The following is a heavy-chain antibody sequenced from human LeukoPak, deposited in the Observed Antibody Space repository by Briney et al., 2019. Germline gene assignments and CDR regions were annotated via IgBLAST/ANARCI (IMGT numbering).Heavy chain of an antibody. CDR3: ARDAQRGFDYSNSLEY. D-gene: IGHD4-11*01. CDR1: GFIFSHYG. V-gene: IGHV3-33*01. CDR2: IWSDGSNR. J-gene: IGHJ4*02. Sequence: GGSLRLSCAASGFIFSHYGMHWVRQAPGKGLEWVAVIWSDGSNRFYAGSVKGRFTISRDNSQNTVFLQMNSLRAEDTAMYYCARDAQRGFDYSNSLEYWGQGTLVTVSS.